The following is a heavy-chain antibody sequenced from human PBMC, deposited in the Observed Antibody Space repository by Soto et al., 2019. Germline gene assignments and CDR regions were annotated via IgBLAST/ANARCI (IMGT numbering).Heavy chain of an antibody. CDR2: SYWDDYK. D-gene: IGHD3-10*01. J-gene: IGHJ4*02. V-gene: IGHV2-5*02. Sequence: QITLKESGPTLVKPTQTLTLTCTFSGFSLNTRDLGVAWIRQPPGKALEWLALSYWDDYKHYSPSLKTRLTITKDTSKNQVDLTVTDMDPVDTATYYCAQKGRGYFDYWGQGTLVAVSS. CDR3: AQKGRGYFDY. CDR1: GFSLNTRDLG.